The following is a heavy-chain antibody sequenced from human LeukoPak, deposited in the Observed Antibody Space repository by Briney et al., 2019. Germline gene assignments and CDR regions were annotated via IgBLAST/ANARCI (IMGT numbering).Heavy chain of an antibody. D-gene: IGHD3-22*01. CDR2: IYWNEDK. J-gene: IGHJ4*02. Sequence: SGPTLVRPTQTLTLTCTCSGFSLSTGGVGVGWIRQPPGKAPEWLALIYWNEDKRYSPSLKSRLTITQDTSKNQVVLTMTNMDPVDTATYYCVLGQGYYDSTGYYAAYWGQGTLVTVSS. CDR1: GFSLSTGGVG. CDR3: VLGQGYYDSTGYYAAY. V-gene: IGHV2-5*01.